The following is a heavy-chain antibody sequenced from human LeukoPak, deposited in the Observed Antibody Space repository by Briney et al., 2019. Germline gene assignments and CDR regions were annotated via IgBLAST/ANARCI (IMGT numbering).Heavy chain of an antibody. CDR2: ISSSSSYI. CDR1: GFTFSSYS. V-gene: IGHV3-21*01. CDR3: AREVDTAMVLYHFDY. Sequence: GGSLRLSCAASGFTFSSYSMHWVRQAPGKGLEWVSSISSSSSYIYYADSVKGRFTIFRDNAKNSLHLQMNSLRAEDTAVYYCAREVDTAMVLYHFDYWGQGTLVTVSA. J-gene: IGHJ4*02. D-gene: IGHD5-18*01.